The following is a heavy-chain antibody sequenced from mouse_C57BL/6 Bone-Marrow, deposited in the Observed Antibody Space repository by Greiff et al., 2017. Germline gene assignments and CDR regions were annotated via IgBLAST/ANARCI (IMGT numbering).Heavy chain of an antibody. V-gene: IGHV5-9-1*02. CDR1: GFTFSSYA. Sequence: EVMLVESGEGLVKPGGSLKLSCAASGFTFSSYAMSWVRQTPEKRLEWVAYISSGGDYIYYADTVKGRFTISRDNARNTLYLQMSSLKSEDTAMYDCTRDRGENGNPAYWGQGTLVTVSA. D-gene: IGHD2-1*01. J-gene: IGHJ3*01. CDR3: TRDRGENGNPAY. CDR2: ISSGGDYI.